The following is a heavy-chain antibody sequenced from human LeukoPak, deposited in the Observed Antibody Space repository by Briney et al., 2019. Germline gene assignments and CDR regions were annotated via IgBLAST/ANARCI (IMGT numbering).Heavy chain of an antibody. CDR2: MNPNSANT. J-gene: IGHJ4*02. D-gene: IGHD2-8*02. V-gene: IGHV1-8*01. CDR3: ARARLVRGAGTPLYYFDY. CDR1: GYTFNTYD. Sequence: ASGKVSCKASGYTFNTYDINWVRQATGQGLEWMGWMNPNSANTGYAQKLQGRGTITRNTSISTAYMELNSLRSDDTAVYYCARARLVRGAGTPLYYFDYWGQGVLVTVSS.